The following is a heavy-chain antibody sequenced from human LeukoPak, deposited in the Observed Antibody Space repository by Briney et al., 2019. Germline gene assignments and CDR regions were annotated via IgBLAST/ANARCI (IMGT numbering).Heavy chain of an antibody. CDR1: GFTFSSYA. J-gene: IGHJ4*02. CDR2: IDNSGAYT. V-gene: IGHV3-23*01. Sequence: GGSLRLSCAASGFTFSSYAMSWVRQAPGKGLEWVSAIDNSGAYTWYADSVKGRFTISKDSSSTILYLQMNSLRAEDAAVYFCAKGSAAGRPYYFDYWGQGTLVTVSS. D-gene: IGHD6-25*01. CDR3: AKGSAAGRPYYFDY.